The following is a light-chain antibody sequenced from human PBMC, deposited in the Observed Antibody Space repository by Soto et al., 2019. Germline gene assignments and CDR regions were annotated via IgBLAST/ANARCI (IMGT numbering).Light chain of an antibody. CDR1: QSVSSSY. CDR3: QQYGSSPLT. CDR2: GAS. J-gene: IGKJ4*01. V-gene: IGKV3-20*01. Sequence: EIVLTQSPGTLSLSPGERATLSCRASQSVSSSYLAWYQQKSGQAPRLLIYGASIRATGIPDRFSGSGSGTDFPLTISRLEPEDFAVYYCQQYGSSPLTFGGGTKVEI.